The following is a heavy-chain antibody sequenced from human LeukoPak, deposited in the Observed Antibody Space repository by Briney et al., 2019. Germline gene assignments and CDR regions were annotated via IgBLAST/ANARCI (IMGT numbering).Heavy chain of an antibody. V-gene: IGHV3-7*01. CDR2: TKEEGSEK. D-gene: IGHD3-10*01. CDR3: ARGGGSGSYYKRELDY. CDR1: GITFSNSW. Sequence: GGSLRLSCAASGITFSNSWMCWVRQGPGKGLEGVANTKEEGSEKYYVNSVKGRFTISRDNAKNQLYLQMNSLRAEETAVYYCARGGGSGSYYKRELDYWGQGTLVTVSS. J-gene: IGHJ4*02.